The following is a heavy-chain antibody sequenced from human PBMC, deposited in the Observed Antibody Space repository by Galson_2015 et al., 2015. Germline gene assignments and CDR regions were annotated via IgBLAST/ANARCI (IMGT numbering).Heavy chain of an antibody. CDR2: ISYDGSNK. J-gene: IGHJ4*02. D-gene: IGHD3-22*01. CDR3: ANTNYYDSLDGIDY. V-gene: IGHV3-30*18. CDR1: GFTFSSYG. Sequence: SLRLSCAASGFTFSSYGMHWVRQAPGKGLEWVAVISYDGSNKYYADSVKGRFTISRDNSKNTLYLQMNSLRAEDTAVYYCANTNYYDSLDGIDYWGQGTLVTVSS.